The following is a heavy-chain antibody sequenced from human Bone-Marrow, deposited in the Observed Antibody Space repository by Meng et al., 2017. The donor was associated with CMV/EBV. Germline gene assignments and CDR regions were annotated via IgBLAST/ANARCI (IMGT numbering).Heavy chain of an antibody. CDR3: TRRSRLGAEGQKGYDY. CDR2: IDHSGNT. CDR1: GDSVSNRNW. V-gene: IGHV4-4*02. D-gene: IGHD3-16*01. J-gene: IGHJ4*02. Sequence: SETLSLTCDVSGDSVSNRNWWTWVRQPPGKGLEWIGEIDHSGNTNYNPSLNNQVSVSADKARNQFSLKLTSVTAADTAVYYCTRRSRLGAEGQKGYDYWGQGTLVTGSS.